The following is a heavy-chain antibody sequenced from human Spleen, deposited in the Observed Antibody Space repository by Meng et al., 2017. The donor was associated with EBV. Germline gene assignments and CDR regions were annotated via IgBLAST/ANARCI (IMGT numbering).Heavy chain of an antibody. D-gene: IGHD2-2*01. J-gene: IGHJ4*02. CDR3: ARDCSSTSCSVDY. Sequence: QVQPVQSGGEVKKPGASVKVSCKSSGYTFTGYYMHWARQAPGQGLEWMGRINPNSGCTNYAQKLQGRVTMTRDTSISTAYMELSRLRSDDTAVYYCARDCSSTSCSVDYWAQGTLVTVSS. CDR1: GYTFTGYY. V-gene: IGHV1-2*06. CDR2: INPNSGCT.